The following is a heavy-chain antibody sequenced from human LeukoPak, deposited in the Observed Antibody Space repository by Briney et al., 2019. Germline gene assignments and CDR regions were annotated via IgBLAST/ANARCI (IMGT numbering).Heavy chain of an antibody. CDR1: GYTFTSYD. Sequence: GASVKVSCKASGYTFTSYDINWVRQAPGQGLEWMGWMNPNSGNTGYAQKFQGRVTITRNTSISTAYMELSSLRSEDTAVYYCARGAYSGYDSSGYYYYYYMDVWGKGTTVTVSS. CDR3: ARGAYSGYDSSGYYYYYYMDV. D-gene: IGHD5-12*01. CDR2: MNPNSGNT. V-gene: IGHV1-8*03. J-gene: IGHJ6*03.